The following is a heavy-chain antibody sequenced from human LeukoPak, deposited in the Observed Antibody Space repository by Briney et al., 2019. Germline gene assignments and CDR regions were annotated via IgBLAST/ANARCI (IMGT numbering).Heavy chain of an antibody. CDR3: ARGDYVYWLDP. J-gene: IGHJ5*02. D-gene: IGHD3-16*01. CDR1: GGSISSYY. CDR2: IYYSGST. Sequence: SETLSLTCTVSGGSISSYYWSWIRQPPGKGLEWIGYIYYSGSTNYNPSLKSRVTISVDTSKNQFSLKLSSVTAADTAVYYCARGDYVYWLDPWGQGTLVTVSS. V-gene: IGHV4-59*01.